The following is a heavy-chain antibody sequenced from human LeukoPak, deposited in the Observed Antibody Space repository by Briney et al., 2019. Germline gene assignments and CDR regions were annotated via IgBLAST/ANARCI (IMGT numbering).Heavy chain of an antibody. Sequence: GASVKVSSKASGGTFSSYAISWVRQAPGQGLEWMGGIIPIFGTANYAQKFQGRVTITADESTSTAHMELSSLRSEDTAVYYCAADARTNDTTGRFTYWGQGTLVTVSS. CDR1: GGTFSSYA. V-gene: IGHV1-69*13. J-gene: IGHJ4*02. CDR3: AADARTNDTTGRFTY. CDR2: IIPIFGTA. D-gene: IGHD1-1*01.